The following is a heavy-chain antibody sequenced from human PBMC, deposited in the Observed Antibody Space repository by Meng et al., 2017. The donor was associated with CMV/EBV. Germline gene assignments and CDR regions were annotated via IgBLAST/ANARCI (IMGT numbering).Heavy chain of an antibody. D-gene: IGHD3-9*01. CDR1: FSSYD. CDR2: IIPIFGTA. Sequence: FSSYDISWVRQAPGQGLEWMGGIIPIFGTANYAQKFQGRVTITTDESTSTAYMELSSLRSEDTAVYYCARVAYYDILTGYDNWFDPWGQGTLVTVSS. CDR3: ARVAYYDILTGYDNWFDP. J-gene: IGHJ5*02. V-gene: IGHV1-69*05.